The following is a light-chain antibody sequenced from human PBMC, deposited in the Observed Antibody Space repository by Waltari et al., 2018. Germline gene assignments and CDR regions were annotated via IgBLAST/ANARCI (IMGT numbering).Light chain of an antibody. J-gene: IGKJ3*01. CDR3: QQYNNWPPFT. V-gene: IGKV3-15*01. CDR1: QSVSSN. CDR2: GAS. Sequence: EIVMTQSPATLSVSPGDRATYSCRASQSVSSNLAWYQQKPGQAPRLLIYGASTRATGIPARFSGSGSGTEFTLTISSLQSEDFAVYYCQQYNNWPPFTFGPGTKVDIK.